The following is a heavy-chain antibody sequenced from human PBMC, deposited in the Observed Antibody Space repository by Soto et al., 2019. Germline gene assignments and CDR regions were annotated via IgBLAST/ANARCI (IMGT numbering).Heavy chain of an antibody. CDR3: AKDWREFFPGEAYEI. CDR2: ISYDGGYK. Sequence: GGSLRLSCAASGFTFGHYAMHWVRQAPGKGLEWLAIISYDGGYKFYADSVKGRFTISRENSKNTVYLQMNNLRSEDAAVYYCAKDWREFFPGEAYEIWGQGTMVTVSS. D-gene: IGHD3-10*01. J-gene: IGHJ3*02. CDR1: GFTFGHYA. V-gene: IGHV3-30*18.